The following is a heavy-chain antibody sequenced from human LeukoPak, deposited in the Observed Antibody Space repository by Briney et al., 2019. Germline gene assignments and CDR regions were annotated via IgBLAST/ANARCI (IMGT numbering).Heavy chain of an antibody. J-gene: IGHJ4*02. Sequence: ASVKVSCKVSGYTLTELSMHWVRQAPGKGLEWMGGFDPEGGETIYAQKFQGRVTMTEDTSTDTAYMELSSLRSEDTAVYYCAGLPRNDHGDYPDYWGQGTLVTVSS. D-gene: IGHD4-17*01. CDR3: AGLPRNDHGDYPDY. V-gene: IGHV1-24*01. CDR1: GYTLTELS. CDR2: FDPEGGET.